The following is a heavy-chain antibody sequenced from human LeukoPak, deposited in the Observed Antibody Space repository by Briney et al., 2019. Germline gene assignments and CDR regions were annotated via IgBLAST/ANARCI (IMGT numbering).Heavy chain of an antibody. CDR1: GGSISGYY. D-gene: IGHD1-14*01. CDR2: IYYSGST. J-gene: IGHJ6*02. V-gene: IGHV4-59*01. Sequence: SETLSLTCTVPGGSISGYYWSWIRLPPGKGLEWIGNIYYSGSTNYNPSLKSRVTISVDTSKNQISLKLNSVTAADTAVYFCAVSFSGSPRGYYGLDVWGQGTTVTVSS. CDR3: AVSFSGSPRGYYGLDV.